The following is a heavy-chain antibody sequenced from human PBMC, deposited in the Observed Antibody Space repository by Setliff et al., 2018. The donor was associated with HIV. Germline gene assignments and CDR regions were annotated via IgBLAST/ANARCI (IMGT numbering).Heavy chain of an antibody. D-gene: IGHD6-19*01. J-gene: IGHJ6*02. Sequence: ASVKVSCKASGYTFTTYGISWVRQAPGHGLEWMGWISPYIGHTNYAQNFQDRVTMTVDTSTSRAYMELRSLRSDDTAVYFCARLGSGWSDSYYYAMDVWGQGTTVTVSS. CDR3: ARLGSGWSDSYYYAMDV. V-gene: IGHV1-18*01. CDR1: GYTFTTYG. CDR2: ISPYIGHT.